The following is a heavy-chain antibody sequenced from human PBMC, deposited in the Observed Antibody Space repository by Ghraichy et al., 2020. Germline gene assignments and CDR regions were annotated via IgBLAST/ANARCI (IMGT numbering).Heavy chain of an antibody. J-gene: IGHJ4*02. V-gene: IGHV3-23*01. Sequence: GGSLRLSCAASGFTFREYGMSWVRQAPGKGLEWVSGIRSSGDSTYYADSVKGRFTISRDNSKNTLSLQMNSLRAEDTAVYYCAKGGGAATILGNWGQGTLVIVSS. CDR2: IRSSGDST. CDR1: GFTFREYG. D-gene: IGHD5-12*01. CDR3: AKGGGAATILGN.